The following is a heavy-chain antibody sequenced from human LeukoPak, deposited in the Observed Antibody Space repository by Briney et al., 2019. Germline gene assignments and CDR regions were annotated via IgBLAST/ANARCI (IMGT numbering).Heavy chain of an antibody. CDR1: GFTFSDYW. CDR3: ARDRSISAAGDTY. Sequence: AGGSLRLSCAASGFTFSDYWMHWVRQAPGKGLVWVSRVNRDGSSTSYADSVKGRFTISRDNAKNTLSLQMNSLRAEDTAVYYCARDRSISAAGDTYWGQGTLATVSS. CDR2: VNRDGSST. V-gene: IGHV3-74*01. J-gene: IGHJ4*02. D-gene: IGHD6-13*01.